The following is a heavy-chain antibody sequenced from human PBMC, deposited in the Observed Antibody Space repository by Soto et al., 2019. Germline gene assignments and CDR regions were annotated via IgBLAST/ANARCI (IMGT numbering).Heavy chain of an antibody. CDR1: GFTFSSYA. J-gene: IGHJ4*02. Sequence: GGSLRLSCAASGFTFSSYAMSWVRQAPGKGLEWVSAISGGRGSTHYADSVKGRFTISRDTSKNTLYLQMNSLRAADTAVYYCAKKWAVGATYFFDYWGQGALVTVSS. CDR2: ISGGRGST. CDR3: AKKWAVGATYFFDY. D-gene: IGHD1-26*01. V-gene: IGHV3-23*01.